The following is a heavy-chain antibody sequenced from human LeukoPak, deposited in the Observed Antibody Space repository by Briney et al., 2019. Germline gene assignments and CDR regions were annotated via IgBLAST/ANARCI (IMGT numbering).Heavy chain of an antibody. CDR2: ISADNGNT. Sequence: VASVKVSCKASGYTFSSYAISWVRQAPGQGLEWMGWISADNGNTNHAQKFQGRVSLTTDTSTSTAYMELRSLRSDDTAVYYCARDRGYSYGRVPNFDYWGQGTLVTVSS. V-gene: IGHV1-18*04. CDR1: GYTFSSYA. D-gene: IGHD5-18*01. CDR3: ARDRGYSYGRVPNFDY. J-gene: IGHJ4*02.